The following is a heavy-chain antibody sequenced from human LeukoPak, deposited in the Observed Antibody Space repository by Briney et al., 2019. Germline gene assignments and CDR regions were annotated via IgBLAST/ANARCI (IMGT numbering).Heavy chain of an antibody. D-gene: IGHD1-26*01. CDR1: GGSITCGSFY. V-gene: IGHV4-61*01. CDR2: MYYGGSP. Sequence: PSQTLSLICTVSGGSITCGSFYWSWIRQPPGKGLEWIGYMYYGGSPNYNPSLKSRVITSLDTSKKQFSLKLNSVTTADTAVYYCVTGRYSYGWYDHWGQGILVIVSS. J-gene: IGHJ5*02. CDR3: VTGRYSYGWYDH.